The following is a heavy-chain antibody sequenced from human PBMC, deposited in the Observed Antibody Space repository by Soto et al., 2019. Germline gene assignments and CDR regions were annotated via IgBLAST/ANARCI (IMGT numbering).Heavy chain of an antibody. CDR3: ARGVVGYYGSGRLDY. Sequence: PSETLSLTCAVSGGSISSGGYSWSWIRQPPGKGLEWTGYIYHSGSTYYNPSLKSRVTISVDRSKNQFSLKLSSVTAADTAVYYCARGVVGYYGSGRLDYWGQGTLVTVSS. D-gene: IGHD3-10*01. J-gene: IGHJ4*02. CDR1: GGSISSGGYS. CDR2: IYHSGST. V-gene: IGHV4-30-2*01.